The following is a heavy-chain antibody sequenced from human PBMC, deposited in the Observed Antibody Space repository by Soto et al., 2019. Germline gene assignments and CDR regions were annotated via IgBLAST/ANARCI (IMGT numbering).Heavy chain of an antibody. V-gene: IGHV4-34*01. CDR3: ARDDGFRTEYFPY. Sequence: SETLSLTCAVYGGSFSGYYWTWIRQPPGTGLEWIGEINHSGSTNYNPSLKSRVTISVDTSKNQFSLKLSSVTAADTAVYYCARDDGFRTEYFPYWGQGTLVTVSS. D-gene: IGHD1-1*01. CDR2: INHSGST. J-gene: IGHJ1*01. CDR1: GGSFSGYY.